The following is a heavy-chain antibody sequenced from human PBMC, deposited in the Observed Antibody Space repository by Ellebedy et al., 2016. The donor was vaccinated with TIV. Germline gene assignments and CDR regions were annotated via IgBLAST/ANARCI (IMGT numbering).Heavy chain of an antibody. CDR1: GGTFSRNA. CDR2: IIPIFGTT. CDR3: ARGAHYYDGSGYSYFDY. J-gene: IGHJ4*02. D-gene: IGHD3-22*01. Sequence: AASVKVSCKASGGTFSRNAISWVRQAPGQGLEWMGRIIPIFGTTTYAQKFQGRVTITADESTRTVYMELSSLRSEGTAVYYCARGAHYYDGSGYSYFDYWGQGTLVTVSS. V-gene: IGHV1-69*13.